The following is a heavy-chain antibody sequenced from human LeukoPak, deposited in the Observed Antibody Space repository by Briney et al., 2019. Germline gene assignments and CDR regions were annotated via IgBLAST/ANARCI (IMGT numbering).Heavy chain of an antibody. CDR1: GYIFINHG. J-gene: IGHJ4*02. Sequence: ASVNVSCKASGYIFINHGIAWLRQAPGQGLQYMGWISAYNGRTDYAQNLQGRVTMTTDTATTTAYMELRSLTPDDTAVYFCARWGASPNDFWGQGTLVTVSS. CDR2: ISAYNGRT. CDR3: ARWGASPNDF. D-gene: IGHD3-16*01. V-gene: IGHV1-18*01.